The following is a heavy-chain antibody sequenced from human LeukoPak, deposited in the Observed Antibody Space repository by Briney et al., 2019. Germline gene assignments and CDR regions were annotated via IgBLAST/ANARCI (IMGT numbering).Heavy chain of an antibody. J-gene: IGHJ3*02. Sequence: PSETLSLTCTVSGGSISSYYWSWIRQPPGKGLEWIGYIYYSGSTNYNPSLKSRVTISVDTSKNQFSLKLSSVTAADTAVYYCARQKYYYDSSGYSRAFDIWGQGTMVTVSS. V-gene: IGHV4-59*08. D-gene: IGHD3-22*01. CDR3: ARQKYYYDSSGYSRAFDI. CDR2: IYYSGST. CDR1: GGSISSYY.